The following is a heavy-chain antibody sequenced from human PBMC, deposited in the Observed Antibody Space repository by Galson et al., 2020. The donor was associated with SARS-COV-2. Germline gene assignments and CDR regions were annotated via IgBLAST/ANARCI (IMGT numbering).Heavy chain of an antibody. V-gene: IGHV4-59*08. CDR3: ARQNYDFWSGYSSGYMDV. D-gene: IGHD3-3*01. J-gene: IGHJ6*03. CDR1: GGSISSYY. Sequence: SETLSLTCTVSGGSISSYYWSWIRQPPGKGLEWIGYIYYSGSTNYNPSLKSRVTISVDTSKNQFSLKLSSVTATDTAVYYCARQNYDFWSGYSSGYMDVWGKGTTVTVSS. CDR2: IYYSGST.